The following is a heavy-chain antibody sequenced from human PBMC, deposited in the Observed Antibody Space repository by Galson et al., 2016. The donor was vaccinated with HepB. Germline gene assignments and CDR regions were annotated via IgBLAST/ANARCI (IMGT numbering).Heavy chain of an antibody. CDR1: GASINSGHYY. CDR3: AGHSPPGARRLPRLGEFYLHHVDS. Sequence: ENLSPICTVSGASINSGHYYWGWIRQPPGRALEWIGSMFYSGYTYYNPSLRSRVTISVDTSPNQFFLKLRSVTAADTPAYYCAGHSPPGARRLPRLGEFYLHHVDSWGQGTLATVSS. CDR2: MFYSGYT. J-gene: IGHJ4*02. D-gene: IGHD3-16*01. V-gene: IGHV4-39*01.